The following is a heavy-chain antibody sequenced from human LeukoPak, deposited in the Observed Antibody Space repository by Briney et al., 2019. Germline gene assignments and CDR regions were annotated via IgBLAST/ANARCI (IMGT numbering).Heavy chain of an antibody. V-gene: IGHV5-51*01. D-gene: IGHD6-19*01. J-gene: IGHJ4*02. Sequence: GESLKISCKGSGYSFTSYWIAWVRQIPGKGLGWMGIIYPGDSDARYSPSFQGQVTISADKSIGTAYLQWSSLKASDTAMYYCARVASVGWYGDYWGQGTLVTVYS. CDR1: GYSFTSYW. CDR3: ARVASVGWYGDY. CDR2: IYPGDSDA.